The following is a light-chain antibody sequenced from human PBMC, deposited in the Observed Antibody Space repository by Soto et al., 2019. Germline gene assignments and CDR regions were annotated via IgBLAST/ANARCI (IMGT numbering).Light chain of an antibody. J-gene: IGLJ3*02. CDR2: EVT. CDR1: SSDVGGYNY. V-gene: IGLV2-8*01. CDR3: SSYAGSNILV. Sequence: QSALTQPPSASGSPGQSVTISCTGTSSDVGGYNYVSWYQQHPGKVPKLMIYEVTKRPSGVPDRFSGSKSGNTASLTVSGLQAEDEADYYCSSYAGSNILVFGGGTTVTVL.